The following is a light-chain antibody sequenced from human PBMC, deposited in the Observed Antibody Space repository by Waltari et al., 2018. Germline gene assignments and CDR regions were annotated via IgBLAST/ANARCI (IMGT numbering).Light chain of an antibody. CDR1: QRVSSY. CDR2: DAS. V-gene: IGKV3-11*01. CDR3: QQHSNLIT. J-gene: IGKJ5*01. Sequence: EIVLTQSPATLSLSPGETTTLSCRASQRVSSYVAWYQHKPGQAPRLLIYDASNRATGIAARFSGSGSGTDFTLTISSLEPEDFAVYYCQQHSNLITFGQGTRLEIK.